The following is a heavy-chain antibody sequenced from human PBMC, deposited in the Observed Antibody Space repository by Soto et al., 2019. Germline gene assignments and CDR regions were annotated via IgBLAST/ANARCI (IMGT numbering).Heavy chain of an antibody. CDR1: GGTFSSYA. D-gene: IGHD6-6*01. CDR2: IIPIFGTA. CDR3: AGSTYSSSSTFDY. Sequence: SVKVSCKASGGTFSSYAISWVRQAPGQGLEWMGGIIPIFGTANYAQKFQGRVTITADKSTSTAYMELSSLRSEDTAVYYCAGSTYSSSSTFDYWGQGTLVTVSS. J-gene: IGHJ4*02. V-gene: IGHV1-69*06.